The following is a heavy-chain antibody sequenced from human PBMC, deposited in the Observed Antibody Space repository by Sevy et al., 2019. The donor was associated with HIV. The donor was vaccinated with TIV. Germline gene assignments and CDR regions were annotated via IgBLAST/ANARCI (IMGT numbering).Heavy chain of an antibody. Sequence: GGSLRLSCVVSGFTFTTSGMHWVRQAPGKGLEWVAVISYHGRVKFYADSVKGRFTISRDNSDNILYLHMNSLRSEDTAVYYCAKDFTGYNGMDVWGQGTMVTVSS. CDR2: ISYHGRVK. D-gene: IGHD3-9*01. CDR1: GFTFTTSG. J-gene: IGHJ6*02. V-gene: IGHV3-30*18. CDR3: AKDFTGYNGMDV.